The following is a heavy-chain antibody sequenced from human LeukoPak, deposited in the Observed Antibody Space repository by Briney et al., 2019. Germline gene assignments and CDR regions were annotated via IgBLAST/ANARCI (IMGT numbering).Heavy chain of an antibody. CDR2: IYHSGST. Sequence: SQTLSLTCAVSGGSISSGGYSWSWIRQPPGKGLEWIGYIYHSGSTYYNPSLKSRVTISVDRSKNQFSLKLSSVTAADTAVYYCARDSGTFDYWGQGTLVTVSS. CDR3: ARDSGTFDY. V-gene: IGHV4-30-2*01. D-gene: IGHD3-10*01. J-gene: IGHJ4*02. CDR1: GGSISSGGYS.